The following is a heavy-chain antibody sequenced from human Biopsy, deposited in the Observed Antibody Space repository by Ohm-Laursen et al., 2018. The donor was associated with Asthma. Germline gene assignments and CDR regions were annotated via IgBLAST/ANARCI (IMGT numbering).Heavy chain of an antibody. V-gene: IGHV1-3*01. CDR2: IHAANGNT. CDR3: ARTYFDFLTGQVHDAFAM. Sequence: SSVKVSCKASGYTFINYAIHWVRQAPGHSLVWMGWIHAANGNTKYSQKFQGRLTISRDTYASTAYMDLSSLRSEDTAVYYCARTYFDFLTGQVHDAFAMWGQGTMVTVSS. CDR1: GYTFINYA. D-gene: IGHD3-9*01. J-gene: IGHJ3*02.